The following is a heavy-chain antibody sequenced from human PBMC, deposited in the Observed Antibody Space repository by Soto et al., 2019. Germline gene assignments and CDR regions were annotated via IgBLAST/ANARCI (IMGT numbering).Heavy chain of an antibody. Sequence: QVQLVQSGAEVMTPGASVKVSCKASGYTFSNFGLSWVRQAPGQGLEWMGWISGYNGNTNSAERFQDRVTMTTDTSTSTVYMEVRSLTSDDTAVYYCARDKGYGFGWSSSSGMDVWGQGTTVTISS. J-gene: IGHJ6*02. D-gene: IGHD5-18*01. V-gene: IGHV1-18*01. CDR1: GYTFSNFG. CDR2: ISGYNGNT. CDR3: ARDKGYGFGWSSSSGMDV.